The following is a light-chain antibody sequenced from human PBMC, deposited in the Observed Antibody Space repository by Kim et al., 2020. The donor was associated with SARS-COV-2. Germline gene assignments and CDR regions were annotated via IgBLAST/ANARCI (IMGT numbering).Light chain of an antibody. J-gene: IGLJ3*02. Sequence: SYELTQPPSVSVSPGQTARITCSGDAFPKQYAYWYQQKPGQAPVLVIYEDSERPSGIPERFSGYSSGSTVTLSISGVQAEDESDYYCQSADSSGIWVFGGGTQLTVL. V-gene: IGLV3-25*03. CDR3: QSADSSGIWV. CDR1: AFPKQY. CDR2: EDS.